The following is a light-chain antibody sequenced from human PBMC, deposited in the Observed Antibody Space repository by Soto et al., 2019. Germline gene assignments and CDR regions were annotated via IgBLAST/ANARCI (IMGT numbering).Light chain of an antibody. Sequence: DIQLTQSPSFLSASVGDRVTITCRASQGISSYLAWYQQRPGKAPNLLIYSASTLQSGVPSRFSGSGSATEFTLTISSLQPEDFATYYCQQLITYPFTFGPGTKVDI. CDR2: SAS. V-gene: IGKV1-9*01. J-gene: IGKJ3*01. CDR3: QQLITYPFT. CDR1: QGISSY.